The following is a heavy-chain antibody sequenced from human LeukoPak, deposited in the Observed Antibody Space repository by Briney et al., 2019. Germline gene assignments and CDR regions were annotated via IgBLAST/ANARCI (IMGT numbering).Heavy chain of an antibody. J-gene: IGHJ6*02. Sequence: GGSLRLSCAASGFTFSSYSMNWVRQAPGKGLEWVSSISSSSSYIYYADSVKGRFTIPRDNAKNSLYLQMNSLRAEDTAVYYCARDLSRSVVVVAATGYYYGMDVWGQGTTVTVSS. CDR3: ARDLSRSVVVVAATGYYYGMDV. CDR2: ISSSSSYI. D-gene: IGHD2-15*01. CDR1: GFTFSSYS. V-gene: IGHV3-21*01.